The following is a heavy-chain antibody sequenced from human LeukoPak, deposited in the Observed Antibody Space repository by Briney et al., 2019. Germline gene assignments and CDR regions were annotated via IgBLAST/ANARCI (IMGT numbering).Heavy chain of an antibody. CDR1: GFTLSSA. CDR3: VADQPNYGY. V-gene: IGHV1-58*01. CDR2: IVVGSGHT. J-gene: IGHJ4*02. Sequence: ASVKVSCKASGFTLSSAVQWVRQARGQRLEWIGWIVVGSGHTSYAQKFQGKVTITTDMSTNTAYMELSSLRSEDTAVYYCVADQPNYGYWGQGTLVTVSS. D-gene: IGHD5-24*01.